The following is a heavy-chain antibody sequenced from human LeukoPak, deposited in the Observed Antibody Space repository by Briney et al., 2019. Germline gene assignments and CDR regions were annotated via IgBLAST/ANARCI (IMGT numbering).Heavy chain of an antibody. CDR1: GFTSSSYW. CDR2: IKQDGREK. V-gene: IGHV3-7*01. J-gene: IGHJ3*02. Sequence: PGGSLRLSCAASGFTSSSYWMSCVRQAPGKWLEWVANIKQDGREKDYVDSVKGRFTISRDNAKNTLYVQMNSLRAEDTAVYYCSTGSGHAFDIWGRGTMVTVSS. CDR3: STGSGHAFDI. D-gene: IGHD3-10*01.